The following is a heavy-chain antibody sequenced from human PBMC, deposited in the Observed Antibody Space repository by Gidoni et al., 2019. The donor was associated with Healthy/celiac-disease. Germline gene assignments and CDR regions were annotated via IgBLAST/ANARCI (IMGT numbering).Heavy chain of an antibody. D-gene: IGHD6-19*01. J-gene: IGHJ4*02. CDR3: AKAVAVPTIDY. CDR1: GFTFSSYS. Sequence: EVQLLESGGGLVQPGGSLRLYCAASGFTFSSYSMSWVRQAPGKGLEWVSASSGSGGSSYYADSVKGRFTISRDNSKNTLYLQMNSLRAEDTAVYYCAKAVAVPTIDYWGQGTLVTVSS. CDR2: SSGSGGSS. V-gene: IGHV3-23*01.